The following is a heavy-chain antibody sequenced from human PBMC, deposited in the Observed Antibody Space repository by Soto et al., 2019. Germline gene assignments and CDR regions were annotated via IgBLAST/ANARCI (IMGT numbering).Heavy chain of an antibody. Sequence: QIQLLQSGAEVKKPGASVKVTCKASGYTFRNFGISWVRQAPGQGLEWMGWISAYNANANYAQKFQGRLTMTAHTSTSTAYMELRSLRSDDTAVYYCARENSYFDYWGQGTLVTVSS. CDR3: ARENSYFDY. CDR1: GYTFRNFG. J-gene: IGHJ4*02. CDR2: ISAYNANA. V-gene: IGHV1-18*01.